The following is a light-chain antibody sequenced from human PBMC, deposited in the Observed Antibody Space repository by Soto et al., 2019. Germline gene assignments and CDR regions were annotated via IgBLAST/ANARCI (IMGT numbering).Light chain of an antibody. CDR3: LVYYKGIWV. CDR1: TGAVTTGYY. Sequence: QTVVTQEPSLTVSPGGTVTLTCASSTGAVTTGYYPNWFQQKPGQAPGALIYSTSNKHSWTPARFSGSLLGGKAALTLSGVQPADEAEYYCLVYYKGIWVFGGGTKVTVL. CDR2: STS. V-gene: IGLV7-43*01. J-gene: IGLJ3*02.